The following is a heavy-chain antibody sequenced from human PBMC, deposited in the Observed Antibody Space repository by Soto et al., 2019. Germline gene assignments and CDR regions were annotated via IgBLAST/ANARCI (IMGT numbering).Heavy chain of an antibody. CDR1: GGSVSSTNHY. J-gene: IGHJ4*02. CDR2: IYYSGMT. CDR3: ARHGYYYDSTGYYYFV. D-gene: IGHD3-22*01. V-gene: IGHV4-39*01. Sequence: SETLSLTCTVSGGSVSSTNHYWGWIRQPPGKGLEWIGDIYYSGMTRYNPSLKSRVTISVDTSRDQFSLKLSSVTAADTAVYCCARHGYYYDSTGYYYFVWGQGTLVTVSS.